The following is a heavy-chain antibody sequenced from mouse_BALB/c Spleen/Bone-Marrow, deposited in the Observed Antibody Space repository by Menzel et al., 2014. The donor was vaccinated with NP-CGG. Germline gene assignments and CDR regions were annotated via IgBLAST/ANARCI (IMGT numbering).Heavy chain of an antibody. Sequence: EVQLQQSGPGLEKPGASVKISCKASGYSFTGYNMNWVKQNNGKSLEWIGNIDPYYGDVNYNQKFKDKATLTVDKSSSTAYMRLKSLTSEDSAVYYCARSGALYGNPLAFWGQGTLVTVSA. CDR3: ARSGALYGNPLAF. J-gene: IGHJ3*01. CDR1: GYSFTGYN. D-gene: IGHD2-1*01. CDR2: IDPYYGDV. V-gene: IGHV1-39*01.